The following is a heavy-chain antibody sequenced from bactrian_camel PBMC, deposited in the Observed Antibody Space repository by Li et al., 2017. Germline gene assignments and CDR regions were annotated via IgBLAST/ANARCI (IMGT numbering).Heavy chain of an antibody. CDR1: RYTFTSYG. CDR2: ISPSGGST. Sequence: HVQLVESGGGLVQPGGSLRLSCTVSRYTFTSYGMSWVRQAPEKGLEWVSAISPSGGSTYYAESVKDRFTISKDDNKNTLYLQLNQLKPEDTAMYFCAKGRPGFRDLFDYWGQGTQVTVS. CDR3: AKGRPGFRDLFDY. D-gene: IGHD4*01. V-gene: IGHV3S1*01. J-gene: IGHJ4*01.